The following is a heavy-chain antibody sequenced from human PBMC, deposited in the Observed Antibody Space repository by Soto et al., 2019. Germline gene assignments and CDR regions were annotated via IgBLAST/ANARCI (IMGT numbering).Heavy chain of an antibody. D-gene: IGHD1-20*01. CDR3: ARYKSNYYYGMDV. CDR2: IYYGGTT. J-gene: IGHJ6*02. CDR1: GGSISSYY. Sequence: KPSETLSLTCTVSGGSISSYYWSWIRQPPGKGLEWIGYIYYGGTTNYNPSLKSRVTISVDTSKNQFSLKLSSVTAADTAVYYCARYKSNYYYGMDVWGQGTTVTVFS. V-gene: IGHV4-59*01.